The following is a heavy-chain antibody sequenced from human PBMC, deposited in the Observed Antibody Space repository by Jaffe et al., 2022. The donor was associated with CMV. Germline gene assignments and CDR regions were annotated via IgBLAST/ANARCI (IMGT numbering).Heavy chain of an antibody. Sequence: QVQLQESGPGLVKPSETLSLTCTVSGGSFSTFYWTWIRQPPGKGLEWIGYIYYSGSTNYNPSLKSRLTISVDTSKNHFSLQLSSVTAADTAVYYCAARRGYYFEYWGQGTLVTVSS. D-gene: IGHD6-6*01. V-gene: IGHV4-59*01. CDR3: AARRGYYFEY. CDR1: GGSFSTFY. J-gene: IGHJ4*02. CDR2: IYYSGST.